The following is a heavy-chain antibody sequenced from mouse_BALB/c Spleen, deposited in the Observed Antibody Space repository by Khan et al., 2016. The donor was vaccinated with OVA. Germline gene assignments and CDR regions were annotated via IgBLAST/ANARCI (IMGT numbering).Heavy chain of an antibody. CDR3: ARTHDR. J-gene: IGHJ2*01. D-gene: IGHD3-2*01. Sequence: VQLQESGAELARPGASVKMSCKASGYTFTNYTMHWVKQRPGQGLEWIGYINTSSGYTKYNQKFKDKATLTADKSSSTAYMQMSSLTSEDSAVYYCARTHDRWGQGTTLTVSS. V-gene: IGHV1-4*01. CDR2: INTSSGYT. CDR1: GYTFTNYT.